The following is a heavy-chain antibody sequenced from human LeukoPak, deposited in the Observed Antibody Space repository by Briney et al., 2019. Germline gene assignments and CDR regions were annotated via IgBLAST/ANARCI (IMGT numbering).Heavy chain of an antibody. J-gene: IGHJ4*02. CDR1: GYTFTGYY. Sequence: GGSVKVSCKASGYTFTGYYMHWVRQAPGQGLEWMGWINPNSGGTNYAQKFQGRVTMTRNTSISTAYMELSSLRSEDTAVYYCAREGSVAGTWGFDYWGQGTLVTVSS. CDR3: AREGSVAGTWGFDY. D-gene: IGHD6-19*01. V-gene: IGHV1-2*02. CDR2: INPNSGGT.